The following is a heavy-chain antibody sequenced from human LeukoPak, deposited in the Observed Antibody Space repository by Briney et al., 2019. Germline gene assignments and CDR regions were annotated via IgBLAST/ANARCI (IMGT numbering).Heavy chain of an antibody. Sequence: PSETLSLTCAVYGGSFSGYYWSWIRQPPGKGLEWIGEINHSGSTNYNPSLKSRVTISVDTSTNQFSLKLSSVTAADTAVYYCARGLGGVPAAYYFDYWGQGTLVTVSS. V-gene: IGHV4-34*01. CDR1: GGSFSGYY. D-gene: IGHD2-2*01. CDR2: INHSGST. CDR3: ARGLGGVPAAYYFDY. J-gene: IGHJ4*02.